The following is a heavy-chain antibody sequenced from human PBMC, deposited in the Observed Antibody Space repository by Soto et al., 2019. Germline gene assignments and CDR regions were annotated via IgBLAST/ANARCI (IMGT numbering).Heavy chain of an antibody. CDR2: IGASVPNT. CDR1: GFTFSSYS. D-gene: IGHD5-12*01. Sequence: AGSVRLSGAASGFTFSSYSMTGVRQAPGKGLEWVSSIGASVPNTFYAESVRGRFTTSRDNTKNTLYLQLNSLRAEDTAVYYCANRRTEEATISDYWGMRTMVTASS. J-gene: IGHJ4*02. V-gene: IGHV3-23*01. CDR3: ANRRTEEATISDY.